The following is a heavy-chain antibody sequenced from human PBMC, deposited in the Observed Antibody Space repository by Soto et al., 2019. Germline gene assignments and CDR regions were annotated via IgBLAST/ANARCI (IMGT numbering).Heavy chain of an antibody. CDR3: ARGADDFWSGYTYYYYYYMDV. Sequence: SETLPLTCTVSGGSISSGGYYWSWIRQHPGKGLEWIGYIYYSGSTYYNPSLKSRVTISVDTSKNQFSLKLSSVTAADTAVYYCARGADDFWSGYTYYYYYYMDVWGKGTTVTVSS. D-gene: IGHD3-3*01. CDR1: GGSISSGGYY. CDR2: IYYSGST. V-gene: IGHV4-31*03. J-gene: IGHJ6*03.